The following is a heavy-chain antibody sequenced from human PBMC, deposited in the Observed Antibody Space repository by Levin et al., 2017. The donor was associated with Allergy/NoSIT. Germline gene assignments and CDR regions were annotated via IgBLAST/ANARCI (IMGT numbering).Heavy chain of an antibody. CDR3: ARGALGYYGSGSYGKFYYFDY. D-gene: IGHD3-10*01. CDR2: INHSGST. CDR1: GGSFSGYY. V-gene: IGHV4-34*01. J-gene: IGHJ4*02. Sequence: SETLSLTCAVYGGSFSGYYWSWIRQPPGKGLEWIGEINHSGSTNYNPSLKSRVTISVDTSKNQFSLKLSSVTAADTAVYYCARGALGYYGSGSYGKFYYFDYWGQGTLVTVSS.